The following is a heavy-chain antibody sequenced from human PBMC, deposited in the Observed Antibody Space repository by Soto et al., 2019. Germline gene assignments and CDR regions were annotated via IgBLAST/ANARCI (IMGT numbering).Heavy chain of an antibody. CDR2: ISYDGSNK. Sequence: PGGSLRLSCAASGFTFSSYGMHWVRQAPGKGLEREAVISYDGSNKYYADSVKGRFTISRDNSKNTLYLQMNSLRAEDTAVYYCAKGSGCSSTSCYGGWFDPWGQGTLVTVSS. CDR3: AKGSGCSSTSCYGGWFDP. J-gene: IGHJ5*02. CDR1: GFTFSSYG. V-gene: IGHV3-30*18. D-gene: IGHD2-2*01.